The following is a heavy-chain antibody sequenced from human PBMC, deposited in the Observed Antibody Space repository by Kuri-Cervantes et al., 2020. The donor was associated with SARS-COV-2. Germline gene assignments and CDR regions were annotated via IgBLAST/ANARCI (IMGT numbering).Heavy chain of an antibody. Sequence: GESLKISFAASGFTFSSYEMDWVRQAPGKGLGWVSYISSTGSTIYYAASVKGRFTISRDNPKNSLYLQMNSLRAEDTAVYYCARVVIPAALDYWGQGTLVTVSS. CDR2: ISSTGSTI. V-gene: IGHV3-48*03. CDR3: ARVVIPAALDY. D-gene: IGHD2-2*01. CDR1: GFTFSSYE. J-gene: IGHJ4*02.